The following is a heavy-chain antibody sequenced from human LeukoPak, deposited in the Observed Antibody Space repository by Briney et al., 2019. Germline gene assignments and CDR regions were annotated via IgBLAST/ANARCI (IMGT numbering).Heavy chain of an antibody. J-gene: IGHJ4*02. Sequence: GGSLRLSCAASGFTFSSYWMSWVRQAPGKGLEWVANIKQDGSEKYYVDSVKGRFTISRDNAKNSLYLQMNSLRAEDTAVYYCARTPSIILWWSCLDYWGQGTLVTVSS. V-gene: IGHV3-7*01. CDR3: ARTPSIILWWSCLDY. CDR2: IKQDGSEK. D-gene: IGHD2-21*01. CDR1: GFTFSSYW.